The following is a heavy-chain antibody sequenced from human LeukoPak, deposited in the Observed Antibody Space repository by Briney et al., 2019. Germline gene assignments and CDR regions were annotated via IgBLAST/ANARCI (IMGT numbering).Heavy chain of an antibody. J-gene: IGHJ4*02. D-gene: IGHD6-13*01. CDR2: ISWNSDSI. Sequence: GGSLRLSCAASGFTFDDYAMHWVRQAPGKGLEWVSGISWNSDSIGYADSVKGRFTISRDNAKNSLYLQMNSLRAEDTALYYCAKAGSTAAARGSFDYWGQGTLVTVSS. CDR3: AKAGSTAAARGSFDY. CDR1: GFTFDDYA. V-gene: IGHV3-9*01.